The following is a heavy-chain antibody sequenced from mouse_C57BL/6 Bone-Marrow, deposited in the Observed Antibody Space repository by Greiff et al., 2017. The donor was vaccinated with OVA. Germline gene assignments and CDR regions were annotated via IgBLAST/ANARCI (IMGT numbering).Heavy chain of an antibody. J-gene: IGHJ2*01. D-gene: IGHD2-4*01. CDR1: GYTFTSYW. CDR2: IYPGSGST. Sequence: VQLQQSGDELVKPGASVKMSCKASGYTFTSYWITWVKQRPGQGLEWIGDIYPGSGSTNYNEKFKSKATLTVDTSSSTAYMQLSSLTSEDSAVYYCARFYYDYDDYWGQGTTLTVSS. CDR3: ARFYYDYDDY. V-gene: IGHV1-55*01.